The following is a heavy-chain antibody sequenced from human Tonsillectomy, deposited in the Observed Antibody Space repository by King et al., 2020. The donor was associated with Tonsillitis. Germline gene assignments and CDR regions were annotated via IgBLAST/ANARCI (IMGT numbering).Heavy chain of an antibody. D-gene: IGHD1-14*01. CDR2: IWYDGSNK. J-gene: IGHJ4*02. V-gene: IGHV3-33*01. Sequence: VQLVESGGGVVQPGRALRLSCAASGFTFSNYGMHWVRQAPGKGLEWVAVIWYDGSNKYYADSVKGRFTNSRDNSKNTLYLQMNSLRVEDTAVYYCAREYDRGVDYWGQGTLVTVSS. CDR3: AREYDRGVDY. CDR1: GFTFSNYG.